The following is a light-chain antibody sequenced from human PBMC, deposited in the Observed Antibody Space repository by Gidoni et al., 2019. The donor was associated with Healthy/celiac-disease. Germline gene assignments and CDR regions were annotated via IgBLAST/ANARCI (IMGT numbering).Light chain of an antibody. CDR2: DAS. CDR1: QDMSNY. J-gene: IGKJ3*01. CDR3: QQYDNLPSFT. V-gene: IGKV1-33*01. Sequence: DIQMTKSPSSLSASVGDRVTITCQASQDMSNYLNWYQQKPGKAPKLLIYDASNLETGVPSRFSGSGSGTDFTFTISSLQPEDIATYYCQQYDNLPSFTFGPGTKVDIK.